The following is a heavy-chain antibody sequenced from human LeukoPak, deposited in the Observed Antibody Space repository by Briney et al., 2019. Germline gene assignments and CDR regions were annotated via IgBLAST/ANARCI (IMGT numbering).Heavy chain of an antibody. J-gene: IGHJ6*03. CDR2: VNHGGTT. V-gene: IGHV4-34*01. D-gene: IGHD5-24*01. CDR3: AREGQNGLDSYYYYYMDV. Sequence: SETLSLTCAVYGESFSDYYWSWIRQPPGRGLEWIGEVNHGGTTNYNPSLKSRVIISADTSKNQFSLKLNSVTAADTAVYYCAREGQNGLDSYYYYYMDVWGKGTTVTVSS. CDR1: GESFSDYY.